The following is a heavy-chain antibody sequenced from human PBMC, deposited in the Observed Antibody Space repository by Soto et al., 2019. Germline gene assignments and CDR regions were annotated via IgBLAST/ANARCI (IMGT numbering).Heavy chain of an antibody. CDR3: ARGPSSGGDWLRYSYGMDV. Sequence: ASVKGSCKASGGTFGSYAISWVRQAPGQGLEWMGGIIPIFGTANYAQKFQGRVTITADESTTTAYMELSSLRSEDTAVYYCARGPSSGGDWLRYSYGMDVWGQGTTVTVSS. CDR2: IIPIFGTA. CDR1: GGTFGSYA. V-gene: IGHV1-69*13. D-gene: IGHD2-21*02. J-gene: IGHJ6*02.